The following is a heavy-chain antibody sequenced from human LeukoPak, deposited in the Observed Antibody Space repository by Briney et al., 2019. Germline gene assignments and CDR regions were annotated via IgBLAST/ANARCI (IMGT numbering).Heavy chain of an antibody. Sequence: SVKVSCKASGYTFIGYYMHWVRQAPGQGLEWMGWIIPILGIANYAQKFQGRVTITADKSTSTAYMELSSLRSEDTAVYYCVVTTDSPVFYYYYGMDVWGQGTTVTVSS. V-gene: IGHV1-69*10. CDR3: VVTTDSPVFYYYYGMDV. D-gene: IGHD4-11*01. CDR2: IIPILGIA. J-gene: IGHJ6*02. CDR1: GYTFIGYY.